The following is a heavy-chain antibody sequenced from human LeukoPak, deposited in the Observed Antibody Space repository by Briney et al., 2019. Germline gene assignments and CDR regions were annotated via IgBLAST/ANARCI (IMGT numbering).Heavy chain of an antibody. J-gene: IGHJ4*02. CDR3: ARVGVVRGLGYFDY. V-gene: IGHV3-21*01. Sequence: GGSLRLSCAASGFTFSSYAMSWVRQAPGKGLEWVSSISSSSSYIYYADSVKGRFTISRDNAKNSLYLQMNSLRAEDTAVYYCARVGVVRGLGYFDYWGQGTLVTVSS. D-gene: IGHD3-3*01. CDR2: ISSSSSYI. CDR1: GFTFSSYA.